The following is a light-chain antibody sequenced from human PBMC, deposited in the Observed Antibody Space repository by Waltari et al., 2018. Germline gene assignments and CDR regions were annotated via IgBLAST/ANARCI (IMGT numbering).Light chain of an antibody. V-gene: IGLV1-40*01. CDR2: GNS. J-gene: IGLJ2*01. CDR1: SSNIGAGYD. Sequence: QSVLTQPPSVSGAPGQRVTISCTGSSSNIGAGYDVQWYQQLPGTAPKLVIYGNSNRPSGVSDRFSGSKSGTSASLAITGLQAEDEADYYCQSYDSSLSGSLFGGGTKLTVL. CDR3: QSYDSSLSGSL.